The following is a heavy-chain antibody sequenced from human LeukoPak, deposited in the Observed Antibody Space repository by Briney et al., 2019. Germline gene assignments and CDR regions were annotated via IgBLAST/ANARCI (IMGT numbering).Heavy chain of an antibody. CDR2: INPDSGDT. CDR3: TRDLLGGSGTFDP. D-gene: IGHD3-10*01. J-gene: IGHJ5*02. CDR1: GYTFTGYY. Sequence: ASVKVSCKASGYTFTGYYLHWVRQPPGQGLEWMGWINPDSGDTNYLQKFQGRVTMSRDTSINTAYMELSRLTSDDTAGYYCTRDLLGGSGTFDPWGQGTLVTVSS. V-gene: IGHV1-2*02.